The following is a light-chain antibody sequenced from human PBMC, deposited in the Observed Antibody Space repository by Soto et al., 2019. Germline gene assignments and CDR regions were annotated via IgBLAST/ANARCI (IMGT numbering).Light chain of an antibody. CDR1: QSVSSN. J-gene: IGKJ2*01. V-gene: IGKV3-15*01. CDR2: GAS. CDR3: QQSNKWPYT. Sequence: DIVMTQSPVTLSVSPGERATLSCRASQSVSSNLAWYQQRPGQSLRLLFYGASTRATGIPARFSGSVSGTDFTLTISSLQSEDFAVYYCQQSNKWPYTFGQGTKLE.